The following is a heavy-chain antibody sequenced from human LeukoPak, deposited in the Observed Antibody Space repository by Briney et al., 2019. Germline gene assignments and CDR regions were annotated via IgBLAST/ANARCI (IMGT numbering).Heavy chain of an antibody. CDR2: ISSSSSYI. V-gene: IGHV3-21*01. CDR3: ARVFYSCGPDY. J-gene: IGHJ4*02. CDR1: GFTCSSYS. D-gene: IGHD3-22*01. Sequence: SGGSLRLSCAVSGFTCSSYSLNWVRQAPGRGLEWVSSISSSSSYIYYADSVKGRFTISRDNAKNSLYLQMNSLRAEDTAVYYCARVFYSCGPDYWGQGTLVTVSS.